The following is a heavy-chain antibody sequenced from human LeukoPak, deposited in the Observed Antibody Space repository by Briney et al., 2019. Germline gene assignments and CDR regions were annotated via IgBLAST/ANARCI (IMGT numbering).Heavy chain of an antibody. Sequence: ASVKVSCKASGYTFTGYYIHWVRQAPAQGLEWMGRIIPILGIANYAQKFQGRVTITADKSTSTAYMELSSLRSEDTAVYYCARFGDYYDSSGPYYFDYWGQGTLVTVSS. CDR1: GYTFTGYY. J-gene: IGHJ4*02. D-gene: IGHD3-22*01. CDR3: ARFGDYYDSSGPYYFDY. V-gene: IGHV1-69*02. CDR2: IIPILGIA.